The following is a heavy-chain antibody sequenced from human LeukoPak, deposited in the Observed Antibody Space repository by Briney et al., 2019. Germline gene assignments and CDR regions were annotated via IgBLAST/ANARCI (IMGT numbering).Heavy chain of an antibody. J-gene: IGHJ4*02. CDR3: ARDRLYSSSSEDY. D-gene: IGHD6-6*01. Sequence: GGSLRLSCAASGFTVSSTYMSWVRQAPGKGLEWVSVIYSGGSTYYADSVKGRFTISRDNSKNTLSLQMNSLRAEDTAVYYCARDRLYSSSSEDYWGQGTLVTVSS. CDR1: GFTVSSTY. CDR2: IYSGGST. V-gene: IGHV3-53*01.